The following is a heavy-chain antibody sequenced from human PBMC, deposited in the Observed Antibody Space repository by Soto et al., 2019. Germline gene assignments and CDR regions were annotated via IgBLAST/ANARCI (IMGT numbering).Heavy chain of an antibody. CDR1: GYTFTSYG. Sequence: ASVKVSCKASGYTFTSYGISWVRQAPGQGLEWMGWISAYNGNTNYAQKLQGRVTMTTDTSTSTAYMELRSLRSDDTAVYYCARVRSSSWYPPRPYYFDYWGQGTLVTVSS. J-gene: IGHJ4*02. CDR2: ISAYNGNT. V-gene: IGHV1-18*01. D-gene: IGHD6-13*01. CDR3: ARVRSSSWYPPRPYYFDY.